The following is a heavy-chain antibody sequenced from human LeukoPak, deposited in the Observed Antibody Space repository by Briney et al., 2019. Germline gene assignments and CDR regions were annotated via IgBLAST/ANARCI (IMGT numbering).Heavy chain of an antibody. V-gene: IGHV1-18*01. D-gene: IGHD3-10*01. CDR1: GYTFTSYG. CDR2: ITPYNGKT. J-gene: IGHJ4*02. CDR3: GRDYYGSGRANCDY. Sequence: GSSVKVSCKASGYTFTSYGITWVRQAPGQGLEWMGWITPYNGKTSYAQKLQGRITMATDTSTSTAYMELRSLRSDDTAVYYCGRDYYGSGRANCDYWGQGTLVTVSS.